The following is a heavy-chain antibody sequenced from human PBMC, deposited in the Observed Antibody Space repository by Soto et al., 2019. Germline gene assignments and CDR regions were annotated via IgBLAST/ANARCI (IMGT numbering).Heavy chain of an antibody. V-gene: IGHV1-46*01. D-gene: IGHD4-4*01. CDR2: INPNGGST. CDR1: GYTFTSFY. J-gene: IGHJ4*02. Sequence: QVQLVQSGAEVKNPGASVKVSCKESGYTFTSFYIHWVRQAPGQGLEWMSIINPNGGSTNYAQNLQGRVTLTRDTSTNTVYMELSSLRSEDTAVYYCARGLTSGDYWGQGTLVTVSS. CDR3: ARGLTSGDY.